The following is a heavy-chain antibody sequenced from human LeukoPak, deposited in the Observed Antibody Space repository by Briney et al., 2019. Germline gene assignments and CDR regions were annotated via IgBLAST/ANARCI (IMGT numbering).Heavy chain of an antibody. CDR1: GGSISSGSYY. J-gene: IGHJ5*02. CDR2: IYTSGST. D-gene: IGHD2-15*01. Sequence: SETLSLTCTVSGGSISSGSYYWSWIRQPAGKGLEWIGRIYTSGSTNYNPSLKSRVTISVDTSKNQFSLKLSSVTAADTAVYYCARRRPYCSGGSCYDNWFDPWGQGTLVTVSS. V-gene: IGHV4-61*02. CDR3: ARRRPYCSGGSCYDNWFDP.